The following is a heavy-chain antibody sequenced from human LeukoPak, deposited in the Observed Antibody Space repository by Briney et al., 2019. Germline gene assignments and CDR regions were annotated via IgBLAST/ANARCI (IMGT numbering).Heavy chain of an antibody. CDR1: GYSISSGYY. J-gene: IGHJ3*02. V-gene: IGHV4-38-2*01. CDR3: ARRHQNDALDI. CDR2: IYHSGST. Sequence: SETLSLTCAVSGYSISSGYYWGWIRQPPGKGLEWIGSIYHSGSTYYNPSLKSRVTISVDTSKNQFSLKLSSVTAADTAVYYCARRHQNDALDIWGQGTMVTVSS.